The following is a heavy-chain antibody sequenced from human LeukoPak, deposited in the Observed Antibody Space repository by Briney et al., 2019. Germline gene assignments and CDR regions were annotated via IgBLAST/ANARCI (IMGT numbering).Heavy chain of an antibody. CDR1: GGSTFSYY. V-gene: IGHV4-4*08. D-gene: IGHD3-22*01. CDR3: ARRAYYDSSGYSPTSGYFDL. CDR2: IYSNGIT. J-gene: IGHJ2*01. Sequence: SSETLSLTCTVSGGSTFSYYWNWIRQPPGKGLEWIGYIYSNGITNYSPSLRSRGSISIATSKNQFSLRLTSVTAADTAIYYCARRAYYDSSGYSPTSGYFDLWGRGTLVTVSS.